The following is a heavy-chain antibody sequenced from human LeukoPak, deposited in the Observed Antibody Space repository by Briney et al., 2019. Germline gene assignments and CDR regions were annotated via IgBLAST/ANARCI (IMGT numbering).Heavy chain of an antibody. J-gene: IGHJ4*02. V-gene: IGHV5-51*01. Sequence: GESLKISCKGSGYSFTSYWIGWVRQMPGKGLEWMGIIYPGDSDTRYSPSFQGQVTISADNSISTAYLQWNSLKPSDTAMYYCARFVGAGSGGSCYSDYWGQGPLVTVSS. D-gene: IGHD2-15*01. CDR2: IYPGDSDT. CDR1: GYSFTSYW. CDR3: ARFVGAGSGGSCYSDY.